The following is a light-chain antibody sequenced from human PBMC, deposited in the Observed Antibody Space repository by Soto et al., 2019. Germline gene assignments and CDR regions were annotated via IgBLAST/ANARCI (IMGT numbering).Light chain of an antibody. CDR3: CSYALL. Sequence: QSALAQPASVSGTRGQSITMSCTGTNSDVGTHNLVSLYQQHPGKAPKHTSYEGTKRAPGVSNRFSGSKAGNTAARSFSGLQAEHEADYYCCSYALLFGTGTRVTVL. J-gene: IGLJ1*01. V-gene: IGLV2-23*01. CDR2: EGT. CDR1: NSDVGTHNL.